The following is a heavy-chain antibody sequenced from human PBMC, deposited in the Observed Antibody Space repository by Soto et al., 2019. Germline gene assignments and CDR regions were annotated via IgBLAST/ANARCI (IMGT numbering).Heavy chain of an antibody. D-gene: IGHD6-19*01. V-gene: IGHV1-8*01. Sequence: QVQLVQSGAEVKKPGASVKVSCKASGYTFTSYDINWVRQATGQGTGWMGWMNPNSGNTGYAQKFQGIVTMTRNTSISTAYMELIRLRSEVTAVNVCAREYSSGWEPYWGQGTLVTVSS. CDR1: GYTFTSYD. CDR3: AREYSSGWEPY. J-gene: IGHJ4*02. CDR2: MNPNSGNT.